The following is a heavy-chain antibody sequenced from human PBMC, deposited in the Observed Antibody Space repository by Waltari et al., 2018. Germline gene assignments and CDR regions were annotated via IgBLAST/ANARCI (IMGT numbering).Heavy chain of an antibody. CDR1: GFAFNTYA. CDR2: IKGNGDTT. CDR3: TKLRRDTTGSIYGHFDS. Sequence: EGQLVESGGGLVQPGGSLRLSCAASGFAFNTYAMSWVRQAPGKGLEWVSSIKGNGDTTYYAASVKGRFTISRNNSKITLYLQMNSLRAEDTAVYFCTKLRRDTTGSIYGHFDSWDQGALVTVSS. D-gene: IGHD3-22*01. V-gene: IGHV3-23*04. J-gene: IGHJ4*02.